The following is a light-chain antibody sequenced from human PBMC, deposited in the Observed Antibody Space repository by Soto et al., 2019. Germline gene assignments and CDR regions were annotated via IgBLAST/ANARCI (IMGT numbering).Light chain of an antibody. CDR2: AAY. Sequence: IHMIHITSPLSASIRNRVAITWRASQRISTQLNWYQQKPGKAPNLLIYAAYNLQSGLPSRFSGSGSGTDFTLTISSLQPEDFATYYCQQSYSTPRTFGQGTKVDIK. CDR1: QRISTQ. V-gene: IGKV1-39*01. CDR3: QQSYSTPRT. J-gene: IGKJ1*01.